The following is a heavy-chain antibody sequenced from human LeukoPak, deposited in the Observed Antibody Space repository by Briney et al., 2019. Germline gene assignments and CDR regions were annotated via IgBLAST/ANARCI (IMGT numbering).Heavy chain of an antibody. V-gene: IGHV3-11*01. J-gene: IGHJ6*02. CDR3: ASYCSGGSCYVSYGMDV. CDR1: GFTFSDYY. Sequence: GGSLRLSCAASGFTFSDYYMSWIRQAPGKGLEWVSYISSSGSTIYYADSVKGRFTISRDNAKNSLYLQMNSLRAEDTAVYYCASYCSGGSCYVSYGMDVWGQGTTVTVSS. D-gene: IGHD2-15*01. CDR2: ISSSGSTI.